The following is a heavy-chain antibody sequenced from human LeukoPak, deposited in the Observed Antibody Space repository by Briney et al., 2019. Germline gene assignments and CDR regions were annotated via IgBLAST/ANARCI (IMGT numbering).Heavy chain of an antibody. CDR3: AREGYSSGWYYFDY. V-gene: IGHV1-3*01. CDR2: INAGNGNT. Sequence: ASVKVSCKASGYTFTSYAMHWVRQAPGQRLEWMGWINAGNGNTKYSQKFQGRVTITRDTSASTAYIELSSLRSEDTAVYYCAREGYSSGWYYFDYWGQGTLVTVSS. CDR1: GYTFTSYA. J-gene: IGHJ4*02. D-gene: IGHD6-19*01.